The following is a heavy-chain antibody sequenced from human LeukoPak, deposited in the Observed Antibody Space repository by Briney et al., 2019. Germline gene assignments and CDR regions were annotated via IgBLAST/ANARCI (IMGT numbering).Heavy chain of an antibody. D-gene: IGHD2-2*01. V-gene: IGHV1-18*01. Sequence: GASVKVSRKASGYTFTSYGISWVRQAPGQGLEWMGWIRAYNGNTNYAQKLQGRVTMTTDTSTSTAYMELRSLRSDDTAVYYCATYCSSTSCYSPYYYYGMDVWAQGTTVTVPS. CDR1: GYTFTSYG. CDR3: ATYCSSTSCYSPYYYYGMDV. J-gene: IGHJ6*02. CDR2: IRAYNGNT.